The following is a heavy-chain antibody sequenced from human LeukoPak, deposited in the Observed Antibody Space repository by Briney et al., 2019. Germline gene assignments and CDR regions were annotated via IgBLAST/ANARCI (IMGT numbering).Heavy chain of an antibody. Sequence: ASVKVSCKPSGYTFTSYGISWVRQAPGQGLEWMGWNSAYNGITNYAQNLQGRVTMTTDTSTSTAYMELRSLRFDDTAVYYCARDGGYDYSLCLYWGQGTLVTVSS. CDR3: ARDGGYDYSLCLY. CDR1: GYTFTSYG. CDR2: NSAYNGIT. D-gene: IGHD5-12*01. V-gene: IGHV1-18*01. J-gene: IGHJ4*02.